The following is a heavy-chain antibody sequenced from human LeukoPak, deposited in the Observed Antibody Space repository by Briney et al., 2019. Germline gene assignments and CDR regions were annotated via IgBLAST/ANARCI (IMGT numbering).Heavy chain of an antibody. J-gene: IGHJ3*02. V-gene: IGHV4-30-2*01. CDR3: ASSILDNAFDI. CDR2: IYHSGTT. D-gene: IGHD2-15*01. CDR1: GGSINSGRYS. Sequence: KTSQTLSLTCAVSGGSINSGRYSWSWIRQPPGKGLEWIGYIYHSGTTYYIPSLKSRVTISEDRSKNQFSLKLTSVTAADTAVYYCASSILDNAFDIWGQGTMVTVSS.